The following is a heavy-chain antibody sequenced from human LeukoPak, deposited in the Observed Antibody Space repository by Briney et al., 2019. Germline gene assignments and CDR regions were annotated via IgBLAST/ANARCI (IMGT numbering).Heavy chain of an antibody. CDR2: IRYDGSNQ. CDR1: GFTFSNYG. Sequence: GGSLRLSCAASGFTFSNYGMDWVRQGPGKRLEWVAFIRYDGSNQHYTDSVKGRFTISRDNSKKTLFLQMNSLRAEDTAVYYCAKGYYDSSAFDMWGQGTMVTVSS. J-gene: IGHJ3*02. D-gene: IGHD3-22*01. V-gene: IGHV3-30*02. CDR3: AKGYYDSSAFDM.